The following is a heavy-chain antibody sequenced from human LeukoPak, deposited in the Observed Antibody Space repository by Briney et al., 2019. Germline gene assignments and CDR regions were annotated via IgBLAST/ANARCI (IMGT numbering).Heavy chain of an antibody. CDR2: INHSGST. D-gene: IGHD4-17*01. V-gene: IGHV4-34*01. CDR1: GGSFSGYY. J-gene: IGHJ3*02. Sequence: PSETLSLTCAVYGGSFSGYYWSWIRQPPGKGLEWIGEINHSGSTSYNPSLESRVTISVDTSKNQFSLKLSSVTAADTAVYYCAREDWTTVTKDASDIWGQGTMVTVSS. CDR3: AREDWTTVTKDASDI.